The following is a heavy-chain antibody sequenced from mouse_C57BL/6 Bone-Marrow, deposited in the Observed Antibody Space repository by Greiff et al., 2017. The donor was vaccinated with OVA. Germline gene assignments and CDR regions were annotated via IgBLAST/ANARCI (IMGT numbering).Heavy chain of an antibody. CDR3: TTGLLPY. CDR2: IDPENGDT. CDR1: GFNIKDDY. J-gene: IGHJ2*01. Sequence: EVQRVESGAELVRPGASVKLSCTASGFNIKDDYMHWVKQRPEQGLEWIGWIDPENGDTEYASKFQGKATITADTSSNTAYLQLSSLTSEDTAVYYCTTGLLPYWGQGTTLTVSS. D-gene: IGHD2-3*01. V-gene: IGHV14-4*01.